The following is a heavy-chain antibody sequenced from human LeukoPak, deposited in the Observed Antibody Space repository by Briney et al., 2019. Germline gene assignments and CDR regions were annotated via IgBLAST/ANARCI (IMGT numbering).Heavy chain of an antibody. J-gene: IGHJ6*02. CDR2: ISYDGSNK. CDR3: ARDQIVPAALPYYYYGMDV. Sequence: GGSLRLSCAASEFTFSSYAMHWVRQAPGKGLEWVAVISYDGSNKYYADSVKGRFTISRDNSKNTLYLQMNSLRAEDTAVYYCARDQIVPAALPYYYYGMDVWGQGTTVTVSS. D-gene: IGHD2-2*01. V-gene: IGHV3-30-3*01. CDR1: EFTFSSYA.